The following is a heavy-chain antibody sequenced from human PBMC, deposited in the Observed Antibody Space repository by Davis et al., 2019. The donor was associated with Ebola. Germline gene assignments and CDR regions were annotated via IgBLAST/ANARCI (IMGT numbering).Heavy chain of an antibody. D-gene: IGHD5-12*01. CDR1: GGSISSGDYY. V-gene: IGHV4-30-4*01. CDR3: ARGRWLRFVDY. Sequence: MPSETLSLTCAVSGGSISSGDYYWNWIRQPPGKGLEWIGYIYYSGSTYYNPSLKSRVTISVDTSKNQFSLKLSSVTAADTAVYYCARGRWLRFVDYWGQGTLVTVSS. CDR2: IYYSGST. J-gene: IGHJ4*02.